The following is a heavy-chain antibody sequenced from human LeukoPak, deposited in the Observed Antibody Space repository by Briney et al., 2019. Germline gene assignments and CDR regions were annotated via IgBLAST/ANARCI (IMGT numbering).Heavy chain of an antibody. Sequence: GGSLRLSCAASGFTFSKSWMNWVRQAPGKGLEWVANIKQDGSEEYYVDSVKGRFTISRDNAKNSLFLQMNSLGAEDTAVYYCAKNVNTAFLPSLDYWGQGTLVTVSS. CDR1: GFTFSKSW. CDR2: IKQDGSEE. CDR3: AKNVNTAFLPSLDY. J-gene: IGHJ4*02. D-gene: IGHD5-18*01. V-gene: IGHV3-7*01.